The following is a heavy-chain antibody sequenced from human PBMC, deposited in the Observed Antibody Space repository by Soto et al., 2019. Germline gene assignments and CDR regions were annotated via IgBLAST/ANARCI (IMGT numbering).Heavy chain of an antibody. V-gene: IGHV3-48*02. D-gene: IGHD3-22*01. J-gene: IGHJ4*02. CDR2: ISSSSSVI. CDR3: ARERQISGYYSVSYFDS. Sequence: GGSLRLSCAASGFTLSSYSMNWVCQAPGKGLEWVSYISSSSSVIEYADSVKGRFTISRDNVQNSVSLQMNSLRDEDSAVYYCARERQISGYYSVSYFDSWGQGTLVTVSS. CDR1: GFTLSSYS.